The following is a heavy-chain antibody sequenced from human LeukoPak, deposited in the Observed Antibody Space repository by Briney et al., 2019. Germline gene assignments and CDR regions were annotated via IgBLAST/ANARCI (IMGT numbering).Heavy chain of an antibody. D-gene: IGHD3-22*01. J-gene: IGHJ6*02. V-gene: IGHV5-51*01. Sequence: GESLKISCKGSGYSFTSYWIGWVRQMPGKGLEWMGIIYPGDSDTRYSPSFQGQVTISADKSISTAYLQWSSLKASDTAMYYCARMGDSSGLRYYYYYGMDVWGQGTTVTVSS. CDR1: GYSFTSYW. CDR3: ARMGDSSGLRYYYYYGMDV. CDR2: IYPGDSDT.